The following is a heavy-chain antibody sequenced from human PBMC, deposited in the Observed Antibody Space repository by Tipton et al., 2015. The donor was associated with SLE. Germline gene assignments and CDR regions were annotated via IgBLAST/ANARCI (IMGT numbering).Heavy chain of an antibody. Sequence: TLSLTCSVSGDSITSDNFYWGWIRQPPGKTLEWIASVYYTGTTNYNPSLKSRVTISEDASKNQFSLRVTSVTAADTAVYYCARGYYDFWSGPPFDFWGQGTLVTVSS. CDR2: VYYTGTT. CDR1: GDSITSDNFY. D-gene: IGHD3-3*01. CDR3: ARGYYDFWSGPPFDF. V-gene: IGHV4-61*02. J-gene: IGHJ4*02.